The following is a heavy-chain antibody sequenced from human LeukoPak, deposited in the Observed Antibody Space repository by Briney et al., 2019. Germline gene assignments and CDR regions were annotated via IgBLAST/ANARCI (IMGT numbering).Heavy chain of an antibody. Sequence: ASVKVSCKASGYTFTGYYMHWVRQAPGQGLEWMGWINPNSGGTNYAQKFQGRVTMTRDTSISTAYMELSRLRSDDTAVYYCARTRLVRFLEWLLAFDIWGQGTMVTVSS. CDR3: ARTRLVRFLEWLLAFDI. CDR2: INPNSGGT. CDR1: GYTFTGYY. J-gene: IGHJ3*02. D-gene: IGHD3-3*01. V-gene: IGHV1-2*02.